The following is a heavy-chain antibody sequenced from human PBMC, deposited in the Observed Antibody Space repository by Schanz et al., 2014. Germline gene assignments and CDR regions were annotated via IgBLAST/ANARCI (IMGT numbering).Heavy chain of an antibody. CDR2: INPNGGST. J-gene: IGHJ4*02. CDR3: ARTGGLGDYYKRPFDY. V-gene: IGHV1-2*06. D-gene: IGHD3-10*01. Sequence: QVQLVQSGPEVKKPGASVKVSCKASGYTFTDYYIHWVRQAPGQGPEWMGRINPNGGSTRYTEKFEGRVTMTTDSSITTVYMELTSLKSDDVAVYYCARTGGLGDYYKRPFDYWGQGTLVTVSS. CDR1: GYTFTDYY.